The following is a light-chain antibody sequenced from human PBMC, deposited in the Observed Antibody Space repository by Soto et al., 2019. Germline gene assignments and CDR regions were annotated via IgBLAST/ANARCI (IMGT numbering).Light chain of an antibody. Sequence: EIVMTQSPAMLSVSPGERATLSCRASQSVSSDLAWYQQKPGQAPRLLIYGPSTRATGIPARFSGSGSGTDFTLTISRLEPEDFAVYYCQQYHNSPLTFGQGTKVDI. CDR3: QQYHNSPLT. CDR1: QSVSSD. CDR2: GPS. V-gene: IGKV3-15*01. J-gene: IGKJ1*01.